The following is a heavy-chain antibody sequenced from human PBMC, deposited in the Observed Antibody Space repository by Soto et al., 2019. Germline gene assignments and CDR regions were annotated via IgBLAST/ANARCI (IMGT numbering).Heavy chain of an antibody. V-gene: IGHV3-73*01. Sequence: GSLRLSCEASGFTFSDSAMHWVRQASGKGLEWVGRIRNKANSYATAYIESVKGRFTISRDDSKNTAYLQMNSLKTEDTAVYYCTTPHSNSCTEGYVFDIWGQGSMDT. J-gene: IGHJ3*02. D-gene: IGHD6-13*01. CDR1: GFTFSDSA. CDR3: TTPHSNSCTEGYVFDI. CDR2: IRNKANSYAT.